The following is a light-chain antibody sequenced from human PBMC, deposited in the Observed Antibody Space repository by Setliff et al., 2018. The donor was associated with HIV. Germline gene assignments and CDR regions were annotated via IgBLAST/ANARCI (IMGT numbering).Light chain of an antibody. CDR2: EVN. CDR3: ASYRPNDLGV. J-gene: IGLJ1*01. CDR1: SSDIGTYNL. Sequence: QSVLTQPASVSGSPGQSITISCTGTSSDIGTYNLVSWYQQHPGKAPKVIIYEVNERPSGVSNRFSASKSGNTASLTISGLQAEDEADYYCASYRPNDLGVFGTGTKVTVL. V-gene: IGLV2-23*02.